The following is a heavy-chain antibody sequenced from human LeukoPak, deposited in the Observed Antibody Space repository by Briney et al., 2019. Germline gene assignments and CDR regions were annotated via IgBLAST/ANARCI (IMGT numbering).Heavy chain of an antibody. J-gene: IGHJ5*02. CDR3: ARGHLRDYYGSGSYFDP. V-gene: IGHV3-21*01. Sequence: PGGSLRLSCAASGFTFSSYSMNWVRQAPGKGLEWVSSISSSSSYIYYADSVKGRFTISRDNAKNSLYLQMNSLRAEDTAVYYCARGHLRDYYGSGSYFDPWGQGTLVTVSS. CDR2: ISSSSSYI. D-gene: IGHD3-10*01. CDR1: GFTFSSYS.